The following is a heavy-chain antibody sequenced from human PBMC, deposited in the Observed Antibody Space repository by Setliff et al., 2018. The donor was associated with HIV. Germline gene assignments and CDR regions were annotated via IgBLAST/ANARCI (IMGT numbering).Heavy chain of an antibody. D-gene: IGHD3-10*01. CDR1: GFTFSDHY. J-gene: IGHJ4*02. V-gene: IGHV4-38-2*01. CDR2: IYYSGST. CDR3: AAVTGSYSPGGGAYFDY. Sequence: SETLRLSCAASGFTFSDHYMDWVRQSPGKGLEWIGSIYYSGSTYYNPSLKSRVTISVDTSKNQFSLKLSSVTAADTAVYYCAAVTGSYSPGGGAYFDYWGQGTLVTVSS.